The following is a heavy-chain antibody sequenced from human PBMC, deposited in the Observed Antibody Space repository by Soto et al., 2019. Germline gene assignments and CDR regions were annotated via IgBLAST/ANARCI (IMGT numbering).Heavy chain of an antibody. Sequence: EVQLVESGGGLVQPGGSLRLSCAASGFTFSSYWMSWVRQARGKGLEWVANRKQDGSEKYYVDSVKGRFTISRDNAKNSLYLQMNSLRAEDTAVYYCARFGRKYSSGWYDFSYWGQGTLVTVSS. J-gene: IGHJ4*02. D-gene: IGHD6-19*01. CDR2: RKQDGSEK. CDR1: GFTFSSYW. CDR3: ARFGRKYSSGWYDFSY. V-gene: IGHV3-7*03.